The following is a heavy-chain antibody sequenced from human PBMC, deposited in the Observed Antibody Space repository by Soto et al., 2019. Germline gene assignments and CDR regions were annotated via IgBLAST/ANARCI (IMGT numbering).Heavy chain of an antibody. CDR1: GYSISSGHY. D-gene: IGHD6-13*01. J-gene: IGHJ5*02. CDR2: IYHSGTT. CDR3: ARLAAAGTRVVYSWFDP. Sequence: ECLCLTGAVSGYSISSGHYWCWIRQPPGKGLEWIGSIYHSGTTYDNPSLKSRVTISVDMSKNQFPLKLSSVNTADTAMYYCARLAAAGTRVVYSWFDPWGQGALVTVYS. V-gene: IGHV4-38-2*01.